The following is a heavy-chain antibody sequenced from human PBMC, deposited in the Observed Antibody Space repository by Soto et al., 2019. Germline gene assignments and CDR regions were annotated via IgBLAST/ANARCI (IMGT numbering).Heavy chain of an antibody. CDR2: IIPIFGTA. Sequence: GASVKVSCKASGGTFSSYAISWVRQAPGQGLEWMGGIIPIFGTANYAQKFQGRVTITADESTSTAYMELSSLRSEDTAVYYCAREALYYYDSSGYFDYWGQGTLVTVSS. CDR3: AREALYYYDSSGYFDY. CDR1: GGTFSSYA. V-gene: IGHV1-69*13. D-gene: IGHD3-22*01. J-gene: IGHJ4*02.